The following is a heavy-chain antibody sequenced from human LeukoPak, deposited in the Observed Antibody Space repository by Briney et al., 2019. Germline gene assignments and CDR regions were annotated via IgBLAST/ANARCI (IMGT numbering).Heavy chain of an antibody. V-gene: IGHV3-49*03. D-gene: IGHD2-15*01. J-gene: IGHJ4*02. CDR1: GLTFGDYA. CDR3: TKCSGGSCYPPGYFDY. Sequence: GGSLRLSCTASGLTFGDYAMSWFRQAPGKGLEWVGFIRSKGYGGSTEYAASVKGRFTILRDDSKSIAYLQMNSLKTEDTAVYLCTKCSGGSCYPPGYFDYWGQGTLVTVSS. CDR2: IRSKGYGGST.